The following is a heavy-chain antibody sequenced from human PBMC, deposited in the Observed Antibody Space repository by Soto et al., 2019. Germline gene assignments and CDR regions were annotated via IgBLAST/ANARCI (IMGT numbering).Heavy chain of an antibody. Sequence: PGGSLRLSCAASGFTFSDYYMSWIRQAPGKGLEWVSYISSSSSYTNYADSVKGRFTISRDNAKNSLYLQMNSLRAEDTAVYYCARRYYDIFTGSDAFDIWGQGTMVTGSS. CDR2: ISSSSSYT. V-gene: IGHV3-11*06. D-gene: IGHD3-9*01. J-gene: IGHJ3*02. CDR3: ARRYYDIFTGSDAFDI. CDR1: GFTFSDYY.